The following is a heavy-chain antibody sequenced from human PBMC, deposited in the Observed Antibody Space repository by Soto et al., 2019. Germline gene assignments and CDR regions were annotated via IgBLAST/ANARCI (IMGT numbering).Heavy chain of an antibody. J-gene: IGHJ4*02. CDR3: ARAGRTYYYDSSGYRAAQFDY. V-gene: IGHV4-30-4*01. CDR1: GGSISSGDYY. Sequence: SETLSLTCTVSGGSISSGDYYWSWIRQPPGKGLEWIGYIYYSGSTYYNPSLKSRVTISVDTSKNQFSLKLSPVTAADTAVYYCARAGRTYYYDSSGYRAAQFDYWGQGTLVTVSS. D-gene: IGHD3-22*01. CDR2: IYYSGST.